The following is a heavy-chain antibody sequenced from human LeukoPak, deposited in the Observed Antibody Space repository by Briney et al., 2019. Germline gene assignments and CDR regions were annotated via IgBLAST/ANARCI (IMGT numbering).Heavy chain of an antibody. CDR2: ISSSGSTI. Sequence: PGGSLRLSCAASGFTFSSYEMNWVRQAPGKGLEWVSYISSSGSTIYYADSVKGRFTISRDNAKNSLYLQMNSLRAEDTAVYYCARDHIAVAGLNWFDPWGQGTLVTVSS. CDR3: ARDHIAVAGLNWFDP. CDR1: GFTFSSYE. D-gene: IGHD6-19*01. J-gene: IGHJ5*02. V-gene: IGHV3-48*03.